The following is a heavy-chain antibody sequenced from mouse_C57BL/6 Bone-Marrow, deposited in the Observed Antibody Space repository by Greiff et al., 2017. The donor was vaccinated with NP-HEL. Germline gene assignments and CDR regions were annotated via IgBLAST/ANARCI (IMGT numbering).Heavy chain of an antibody. V-gene: IGHV1-66*01. D-gene: IGHD2-4*01. Sequence: VQLKESGPELVKPGASVKISCKASGYSFTSYYIHWVKQRPGQGLEWIGWIYPGSGNTKYNEKFKGKATLTADTSSSTAYMQLSSLTSEDSAVYYCARDDYDGFYYAMDYWGQGTSVTVSS. CDR3: ARDDYDGFYYAMDY. CDR1: GYSFTSYY. CDR2: IYPGSGNT. J-gene: IGHJ4*01.